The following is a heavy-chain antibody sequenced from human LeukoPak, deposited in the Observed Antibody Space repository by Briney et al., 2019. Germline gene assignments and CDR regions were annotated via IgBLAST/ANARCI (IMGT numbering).Heavy chain of an antibody. CDR2: INPNSGGT. Sequence: GASVKVSCKASGYTFTGYYMHWVRQAPGQGLEWMGWINPNSGGTNYAQKFQGRVTMTRDTSISTAYMELSRLRSDDTAVYYCARITAPLYYYDSSGYSDFDLWGRGTLVTVS. D-gene: IGHD3-22*01. CDR1: GYTFTGYY. CDR3: ARITAPLYYYDSSGYSDFDL. J-gene: IGHJ2*01. V-gene: IGHV1-2*02.